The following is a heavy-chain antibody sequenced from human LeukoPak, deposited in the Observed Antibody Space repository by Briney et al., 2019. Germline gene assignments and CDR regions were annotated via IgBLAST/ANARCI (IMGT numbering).Heavy chain of an antibody. D-gene: IGHD3-3*02. CDR3: ARLAFMDA. CDR2: INHSGST. CDR1: GGSFSGYY. Sequence: PSETLSLTCAVYGGSFSGYYWSWIRQPPGKGLEWIGEINHSGSTNYNPSPKSRVTRSADTSKNPFSLKLSSVTAADTAVYYCARLAFMDAWGHGTTVTVSS. J-gene: IGHJ6*02. V-gene: IGHV4-34*01.